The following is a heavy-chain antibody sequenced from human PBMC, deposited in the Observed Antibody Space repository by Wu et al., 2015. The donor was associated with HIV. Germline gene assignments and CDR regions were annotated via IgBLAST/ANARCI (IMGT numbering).Heavy chain of an antibody. Sequence: QVQLVQSGAEVKKPGSSVKVSCKASGGTFSSYAISWVRQAPGQGLEWMGRIIPIFGTANYAQKFQGRVTITADESTSTAYMELSSLRSEDTAVYYCASWLGYCSGGSCYSYYYYYYGMDVWGRRDHGHRLL. CDR3: ASWLGYCSGGSCYSYYYYYYGMDV. D-gene: IGHD2-15*01. V-gene: IGHV1-69*13. CDR2: IIPIFGTA. J-gene: IGHJ6*02. CDR1: GGTFSSYA.